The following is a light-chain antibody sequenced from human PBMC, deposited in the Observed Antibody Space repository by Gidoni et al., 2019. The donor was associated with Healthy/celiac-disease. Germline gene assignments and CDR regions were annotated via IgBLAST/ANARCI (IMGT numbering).Light chain of an antibody. CDR1: QSISSY. CDR2: AAS. Sequence: DIQMTQSPSSLSASVGDRVTITRRASQSISSYLNWYQQKPGKAPKLLLYAASSLQSWVPSRFIGSGSGTDFTLTISSLQPEDFATYYCQQSSSTPPLTFGGGTKVEIK. J-gene: IGKJ4*01. V-gene: IGKV1-39*01. CDR3: QQSSSTPPLT.